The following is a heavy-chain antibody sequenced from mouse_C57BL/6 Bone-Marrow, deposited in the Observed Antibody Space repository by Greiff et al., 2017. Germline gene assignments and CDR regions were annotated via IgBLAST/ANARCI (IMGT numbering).Heavy chain of an antibody. CDR3: ARSRGGLLRPFAY. Sequence: VQLLESGAELARPGASVKLSCKASGYTFTSYGISWVKQRPGQGLEWIGEIYPGSGNTYYNEKFKGKATLTADKSSSTAYMELRSLTSEDSAVYVCARSRGGLLRPFAYGGQGTLVTVSA. D-gene: IGHD1-2*01. V-gene: IGHV1-81*01. J-gene: IGHJ3*01. CDR1: GYTFTSYG. CDR2: IYPGSGNT.